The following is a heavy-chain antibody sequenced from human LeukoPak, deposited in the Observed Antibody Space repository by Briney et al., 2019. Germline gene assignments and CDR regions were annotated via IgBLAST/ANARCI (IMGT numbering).Heavy chain of an antibody. CDR2: SGDSGSGT. CDR1: GFTFSSYA. V-gene: IGHV3-23*01. J-gene: IGHJ4*02. D-gene: IGHD6-19*01. CDR3: AKDHGFFSSGWSPLFDY. Sequence: PGGSLRLSCAASGFTFSSYAMSWVRQAPGKGLEWVSSSGDSGSGTYHADSVKGRFTISRDNSKNMVYLQLNSLRVEDTAVYYCAKDHGFFSSGWSPLFDYWGQGTLVTVSS.